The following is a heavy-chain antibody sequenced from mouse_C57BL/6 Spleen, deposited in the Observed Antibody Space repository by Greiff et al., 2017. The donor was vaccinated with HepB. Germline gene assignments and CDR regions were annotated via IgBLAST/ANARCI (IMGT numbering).Heavy chain of an antibody. Sequence: VQLQQSGAELARPGASVKLSCKASGYTFTSYGISWVKQRTGQGLEWIGEIYPRSGNTYYNEKFKGKATLTADKSSSTAYMELRSLTSEDSAVYFCASPSYDGYFWFAYWGQGTLVTVSA. CDR2: IYPRSGNT. CDR3: ASPSYDGYFWFAY. J-gene: IGHJ3*01. V-gene: IGHV1-81*01. CDR1: GYTFTSYG. D-gene: IGHD2-3*01.